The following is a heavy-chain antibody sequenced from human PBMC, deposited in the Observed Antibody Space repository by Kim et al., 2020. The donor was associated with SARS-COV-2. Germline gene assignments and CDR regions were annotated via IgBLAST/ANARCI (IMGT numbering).Heavy chain of an antibody. J-gene: IGHJ2*01. V-gene: IGHV4-39*01. CDR3: ARHLRNWYFDL. Sequence: HDNPSLKGRVTISVDTSKKQVSRRLSSVTAADAAVYYCARHLRNWYFDLWGRGTLVTVSS.